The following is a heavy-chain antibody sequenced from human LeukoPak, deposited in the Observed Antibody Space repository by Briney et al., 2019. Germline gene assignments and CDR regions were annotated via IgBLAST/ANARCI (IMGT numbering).Heavy chain of an antibody. CDR1: GFTFSDYY. J-gene: IGHJ3*02. CDR3: ARGEAVAGPGNAFDI. CDR2: ISSSSSYT. D-gene: IGHD6-19*01. Sequence: GGSLRLSCAASGFTFSDYYMSWIRQAPGKGLERVSYISSSSSYTNYADSVKGRFTISRDNAKNSLYLQMNSLRAEDTAVYYCARGEAVAGPGNAFDIWGQGTMVTVSS. V-gene: IGHV3-11*06.